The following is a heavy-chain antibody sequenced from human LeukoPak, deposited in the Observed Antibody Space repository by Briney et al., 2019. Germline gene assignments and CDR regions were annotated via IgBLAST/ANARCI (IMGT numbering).Heavy chain of an antibody. CDR3: ARGRIAAASFNY. CDR1: GGSFSGYY. Sequence: PSETLSLTCAVYGGSFSGYYWSWIRQPPGKGLEWIGEINHSGSTNYNPSLKSRVTISVDTSKNQFSLKLSSVTAADTAVYYCARGRIAAASFNYWDQGTLVTVSS. CDR2: INHSGST. D-gene: IGHD6-13*01. V-gene: IGHV4-34*01. J-gene: IGHJ4*02.